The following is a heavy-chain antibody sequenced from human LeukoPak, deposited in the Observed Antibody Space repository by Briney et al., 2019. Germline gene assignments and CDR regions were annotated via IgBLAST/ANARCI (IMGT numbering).Heavy chain of an antibody. CDR2: IYNSGST. CDR3: ARGSISLYY. D-gene: IGHD3-16*01. CDR1: GYSISSGYY. J-gene: IGHJ4*02. V-gene: IGHV4-38-2*02. Sequence: PETLSLTCTVSGYSISSGYYWGWIRQPPGKGLEWIGSIYNSGSTYYNPSLKSRVTISVDTSKSTCSLKRSSVTAADTAVYYCARGSISLYYWGQGTLVTVSS.